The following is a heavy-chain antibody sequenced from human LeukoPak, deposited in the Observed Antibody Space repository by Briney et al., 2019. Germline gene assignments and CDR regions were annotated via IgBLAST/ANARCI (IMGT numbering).Heavy chain of an antibody. D-gene: IGHD3-22*01. CDR2: ISWNSGSI. J-gene: IGHJ4*02. V-gene: IGHV3-9*01. CDR1: GFTFDDYA. Sequence: PGGSLRLSCAASGFTFDDYAMHWVRQAPGKGLEWVSGISWNSGSIGYADSVKGRFTISRDNAKNSLYLQMNSLRAEDTAVYYCARRNVVVINRYFDYWGQGTLVTVSS. CDR3: ARRNVVVINRYFDY.